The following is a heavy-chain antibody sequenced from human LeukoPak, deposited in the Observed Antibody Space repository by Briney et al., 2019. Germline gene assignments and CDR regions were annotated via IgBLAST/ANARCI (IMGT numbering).Heavy chain of an antibody. V-gene: IGHV3-23*01. CDR1: GFTFSSYA. D-gene: IGHD3-16*01. CDR3: AKGSLEYYDYVWGSYAGFDY. J-gene: IGHJ4*02. CDR2: ISGSGGST. Sequence: GGSLRLSCAASGFTFSSYAMSWVRQAPGKGLEWVSAISGSGGSTYYADSVKGRFTISRDNSKNTLYLQMNSLGAEDTAVYYCAKGSLEYYDYVWGSYAGFDYWGQGTLVTVSS.